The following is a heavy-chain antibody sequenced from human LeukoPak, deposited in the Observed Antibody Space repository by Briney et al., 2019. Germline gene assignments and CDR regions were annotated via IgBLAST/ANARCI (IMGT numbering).Heavy chain of an antibody. Sequence: GGSLRLSCAASGFTFSSYTVHWVRQAPGKGLEYVSGISGNGGSTHYANSVKGRFTISRDNSKNTLYLQMGSLRAEVMAVYYCARDGYSSSYSYYMDVWGKGTTVTVSS. CDR2: ISGNGGST. J-gene: IGHJ6*03. CDR1: GFTFSSYT. V-gene: IGHV3-64*01. CDR3: ARDGYSSSYSYYMDV. D-gene: IGHD6-13*01.